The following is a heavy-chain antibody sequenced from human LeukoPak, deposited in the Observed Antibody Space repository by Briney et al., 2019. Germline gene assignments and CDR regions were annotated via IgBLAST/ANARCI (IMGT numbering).Heavy chain of an antibody. V-gene: IGHV4-39*01. Sequence: SETLSLTCTVSGGSISSSSYYWGWIRQPPGKGLEWIGSIYYSGSTYYNPSLKSRVTISVDTSKNQFSLKLSSVTAADTAVYYCAKGGIAVTGTSYYYYMDVWGKGTTVTISS. CDR3: AKGGIAVTGTSYYYYMDV. D-gene: IGHD6-19*01. CDR2: IYYSGST. J-gene: IGHJ6*03. CDR1: GGSISSSSYY.